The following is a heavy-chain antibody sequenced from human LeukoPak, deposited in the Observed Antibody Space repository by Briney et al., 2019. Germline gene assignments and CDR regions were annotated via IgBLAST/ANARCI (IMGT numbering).Heavy chain of an antibody. Sequence: ASVTVSCKASGGTFSSYAISWVRQAPGQGLEWMGWISAYNGNTNYAQKLQGRVTMTTDTSTSTAYMELRSLRSDDTAVYYCARASYYDSSGYYYGGGLSDYWGQGTLVTVSS. J-gene: IGHJ4*02. V-gene: IGHV1-18*01. CDR3: ARASYYDSSGYYYGGGLSDY. CDR1: GGTFSSYA. CDR2: ISAYNGNT. D-gene: IGHD3-22*01.